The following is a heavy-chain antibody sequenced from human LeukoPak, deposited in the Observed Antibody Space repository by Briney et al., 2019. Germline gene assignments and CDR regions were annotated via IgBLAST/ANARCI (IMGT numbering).Heavy chain of an antibody. CDR1: GGSFSGYY. D-gene: IGHD6-19*01. Sequence: MPSETLSLTCAVYGGSFSGYYWSWIRQPPGKGLEWIGEINHSGSTNYNPSLKSRVTISVDTSKNQFSLKLSSVTAADTAVYYCAGTPSGWEKGDYWDQGTLVTVSS. J-gene: IGHJ4*02. CDR2: INHSGST. V-gene: IGHV4-34*01. CDR3: AGTPSGWEKGDY.